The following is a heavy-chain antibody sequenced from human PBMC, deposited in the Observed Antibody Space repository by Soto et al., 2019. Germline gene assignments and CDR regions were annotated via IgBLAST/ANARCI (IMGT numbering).Heavy chain of an antibody. CDR2: FSWDGGST. Sequence: EVQLVESGGVVVQPGGSLRLSCAASGFTFEDYTMHWVGQAPGKGLEWAFLFSWDGGSTYYADSVKGRFTISRDNSKNSLYLQMNSLRTEDTALYYCAKDHSRGYSHYRPLSYFDYWGQGTLVTVSS. CDR1: GFTFEDYT. V-gene: IGHV3-43*01. CDR3: AKDHSRGYSHYRPLSYFDY. D-gene: IGHD5-18*01. J-gene: IGHJ4*02.